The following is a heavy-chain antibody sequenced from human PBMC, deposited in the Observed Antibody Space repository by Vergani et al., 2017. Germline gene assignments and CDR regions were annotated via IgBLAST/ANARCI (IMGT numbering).Heavy chain of an antibody. J-gene: IGHJ6*02. V-gene: IGHV4-59*01. D-gene: IGHD3-10*01. Sequence: QVQLQESGPGLVKPSETLSLTCTVSGGSISSYYWSWIRQPPGKGLEWIGYIYYSGSTNYSPSLKSRVTISVDTSKNQFSLRLTSVTAADTAVYYCARVSENYYYYYGMDVWGQGTTVTVSS. CDR2: IYYSGST. CDR3: ARVSENYYYYYGMDV. CDR1: GGSISSYY.